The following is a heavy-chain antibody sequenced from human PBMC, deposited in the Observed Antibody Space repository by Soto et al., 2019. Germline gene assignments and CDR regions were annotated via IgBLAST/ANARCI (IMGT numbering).Heavy chain of an antibody. Sequence: QVHLVESGGGVVQPGRSLRLSCAASGFTFSSYGMHWVRQAPGKGLEWVAVIWYDGSNKYYADSVKGRFTISRDNSKNTVYLQMNSLRAEDTAVYYCARGVGSCDRRTRDCRNSWYTTRDYWGQGTLVTVSS. CDR2: IWYDGSNK. CDR3: ARGVGSCDRRTRDCRNSWYTTRDY. CDR1: GFTFSSYG. D-gene: IGHD6-13*01. J-gene: IGHJ4*02. V-gene: IGHV3-33*01.